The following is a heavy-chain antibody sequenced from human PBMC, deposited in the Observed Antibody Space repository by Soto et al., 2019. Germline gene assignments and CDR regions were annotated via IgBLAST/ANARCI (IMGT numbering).Heavy chain of an antibody. CDR2: INHSGST. J-gene: IGHJ5*02. CDR1: GGSFSGYY. D-gene: IGHD3-3*01. Sequence: PSDTLSLTCAVYGGSFSGYYWSWIRQPPGKGLEWIGEINHSGSTNYNPSLKSRVTISVDTSKNQFSLKLSSVTAADTAVYYCARIGDFWSGYYISGGNWLDPWGQGTLVTVSS. V-gene: IGHV4-34*01. CDR3: ARIGDFWSGYYISGGNWLDP.